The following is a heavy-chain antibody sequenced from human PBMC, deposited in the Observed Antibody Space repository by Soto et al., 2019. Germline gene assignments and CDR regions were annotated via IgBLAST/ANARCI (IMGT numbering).Heavy chain of an antibody. CDR3: ARDDGYYYDSSGYSLCGMDV. CDR1: GYTFTSYA. V-gene: IGHV1-3*01. CDR2: INAGNGNT. J-gene: IGHJ6*02. Sequence: ASVKVSCKASGYTFTSYAMHWVRQAPGQRLEWMGWINAGNGNTKYSQKFQGRVTITRDTSASTAYMELRSLRSEDTAVYYCARDDGYYYDSSGYSLCGMDVWGQGTTVTVSS. D-gene: IGHD3-22*01.